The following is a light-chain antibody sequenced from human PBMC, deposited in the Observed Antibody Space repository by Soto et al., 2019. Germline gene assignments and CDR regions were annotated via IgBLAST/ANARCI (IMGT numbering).Light chain of an antibody. CDR3: HQYGSSPRT. J-gene: IGKJ1*01. CDR1: QSVSSNY. Sequence: EIVLTQSPGTLSLSPGDRATLSCRASQSVSSNYLAWYQQKPGQAPRLLIYGASMRATGIPDRFSASGSGTDFTLTIRRLEPEDFAMYFCHQYGSSPRTFGQGTKVEIK. V-gene: IGKV3-20*01. CDR2: GAS.